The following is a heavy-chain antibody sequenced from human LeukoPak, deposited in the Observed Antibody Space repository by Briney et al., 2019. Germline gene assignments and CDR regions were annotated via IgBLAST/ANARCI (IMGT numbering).Heavy chain of an antibody. V-gene: IGHV1-69*05. J-gene: IGHJ4*02. Sequence: GASVKVSCKASGGTFSSYAISWVRQAPGQGLEWIGRIIPIFGTANYAQKFQGRVTITTDESTSTTYMELSSLRSEDTAVYYCARDKSSSWPFDYWGQGTLVTVSS. D-gene: IGHD6-13*01. CDR1: GGTFSSYA. CDR2: IIPIFGTA. CDR3: ARDKSSSWPFDY.